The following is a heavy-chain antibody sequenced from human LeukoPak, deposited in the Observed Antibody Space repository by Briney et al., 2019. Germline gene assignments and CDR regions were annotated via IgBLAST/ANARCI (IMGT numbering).Heavy chain of an antibody. Sequence: ASVKVSCKASGYTFTSYAMHWVRQAPGQRLEWMGWINAGNGNTKYSQKFQGRVTITRDTSASTAYMELSSLRSEDTAVYYCARASSSYYYGSGTGENRAYFDYWGQGTLVTVSS. V-gene: IGHV1-3*01. D-gene: IGHD3-10*01. CDR1: GYTFTSYA. J-gene: IGHJ4*02. CDR3: ARASSSYYYGSGTGENRAYFDY. CDR2: INAGNGNT.